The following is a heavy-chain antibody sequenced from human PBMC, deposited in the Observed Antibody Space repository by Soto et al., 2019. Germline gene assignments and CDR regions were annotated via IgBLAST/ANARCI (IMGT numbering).Heavy chain of an antibody. D-gene: IGHD2-2*01. J-gene: IGHJ4*02. CDR3: ARLIHCKTTSCYFDY. V-gene: IGHV4-59*08. Sequence: SETLCLTCTVSGGSISSYYWSWIRQPPGKGLEWIGYIYYSGSTNYNPSLKSRVTISVDTSKNQFSLKLSLKLSSVTAADTAVFYCARLIHCKTTSCYFDYWGQGTLVTVSS. CDR2: IYYSGST. CDR1: GGSISSYY.